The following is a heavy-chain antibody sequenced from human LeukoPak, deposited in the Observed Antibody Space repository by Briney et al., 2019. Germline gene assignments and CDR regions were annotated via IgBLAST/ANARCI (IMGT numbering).Heavy chain of an antibody. CDR1: GYTFTSYY. CDR2: INPSGGST. CDR3: ARGFIGYCSSTSCYYYGMDV. D-gene: IGHD2-2*03. V-gene: IGHV1-46*01. J-gene: IGHJ6*02. Sequence: GASVKVSCKASGYTFTSYYMHWVRQAPGQGLEWMGIINPSGGSTSYAQKFQGRVTMTRDTSTSTVYMELSSLRSEDTAVYYCARGFIGYCSSTSCYYYGMDVWGQGTTVTVSS.